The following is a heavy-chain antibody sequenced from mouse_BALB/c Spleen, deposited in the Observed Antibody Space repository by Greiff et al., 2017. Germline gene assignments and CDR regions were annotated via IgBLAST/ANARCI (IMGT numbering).Heavy chain of an antibody. D-gene: IGHD2-2*01. Sequence: EVQLVESGGGLVQPGGSRKLSCAASGFTFSSFGMHWVRQAPEKGLEWVAYISSGSSTIYYADTVKGRFTISRDNPKNTLFLQMTSLRSEDTAMYYCARGGYPAMDYWGQGTSVTVSS. CDR2: ISSGSSTI. V-gene: IGHV5-17*02. CDR3: ARGGYPAMDY. CDR1: GFTFSSFG. J-gene: IGHJ4*01.